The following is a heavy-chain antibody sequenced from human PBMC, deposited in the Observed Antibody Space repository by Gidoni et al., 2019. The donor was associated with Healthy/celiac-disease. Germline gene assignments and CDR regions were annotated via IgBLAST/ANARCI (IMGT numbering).Heavy chain of an antibody. V-gene: IGHV3-30*18. CDR1: GFTFSSYG. CDR2: ISYDGSNK. CDR3: AKSYDSSGYYFNYYYGMDV. D-gene: IGHD3-22*01. J-gene: IGHJ6*02. Sequence: QVQLVESGGGVVQPGRSLRLSCAASGFTFSSYGMHWVRQAPGKGLEWVAVISYDGSNKYYADSVKGRFTISRDKSKNTLYLQMNSLRAEDTAVYYCAKSYDSSGYYFNYYYGMDVWGQGTTVTVSS.